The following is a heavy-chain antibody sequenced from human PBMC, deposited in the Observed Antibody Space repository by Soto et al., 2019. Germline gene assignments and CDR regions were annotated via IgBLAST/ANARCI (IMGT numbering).Heavy chain of an antibody. Sequence: ASVKVSCKASGYTFTSYGISWVRQAPGQGLEWMGWISAYNGNTNYAQKLQGRVTMTTDTSTSTAYMELRSLRSDDTAVYYCAMDRYCSSTSCYTPYYYYYGMDVWGPGTTVTVSS. CDR3: AMDRYCSSTSCYTPYYYYYGMDV. J-gene: IGHJ6*02. V-gene: IGHV1-18*01. CDR2: ISAYNGNT. D-gene: IGHD2-2*02. CDR1: GYTFTSYG.